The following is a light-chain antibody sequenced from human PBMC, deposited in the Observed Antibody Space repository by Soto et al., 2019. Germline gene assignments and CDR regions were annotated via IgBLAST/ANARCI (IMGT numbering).Light chain of an antibody. CDR1: QTISSW. CDR2: KAS. J-gene: IGKJ1*01. Sequence: DIQMTQPPSTLSASVGDRVTITCRASQTISSWLAWYQQKAGKAPKLLIYKASSLQSGVPSRFSGSGSGTEFTLTISSLQPDDFAVYYCQQYYTWWTFGPGTKVEIK. CDR3: QQYYTWWT. V-gene: IGKV1-5*03.